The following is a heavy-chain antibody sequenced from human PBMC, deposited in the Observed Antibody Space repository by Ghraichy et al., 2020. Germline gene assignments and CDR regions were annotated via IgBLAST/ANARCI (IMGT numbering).Heavy chain of an antibody. CDR1: GFNFGTYA. Sequence: GGSLRLSCAASGFNFGTYAMSWVRQAPGKGLEWVSLISGIGDSTYYTESVMGRFTISRDNSKNTLYLQMNSLRVEDTAVYYCAKDRFGWYGRDPDYWGQGTLVTVSS. J-gene: IGHJ4*02. CDR2: ISGIGDST. D-gene: IGHD6-19*01. CDR3: AKDRFGWYGRDPDY. V-gene: IGHV3-23*01.